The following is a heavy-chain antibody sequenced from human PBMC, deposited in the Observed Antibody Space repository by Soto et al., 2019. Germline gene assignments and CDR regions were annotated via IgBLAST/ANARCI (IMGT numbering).Heavy chain of an antibody. CDR3: TTPDPIAAAGKGGY. J-gene: IGHJ4*02. Sequence: GGSLRLSCAASGFTFSGSAMRWVRQASGKGLEWVGRIRSKANSYATAYAASVKGRFTISRDDSKNTAYLQMNSLKTEDTAVYYCTTPDPIAAAGKGGYWGQGTLVTVSS. V-gene: IGHV3-73*01. CDR2: IRSKANSYAT. D-gene: IGHD6-13*01. CDR1: GFTFSGSA.